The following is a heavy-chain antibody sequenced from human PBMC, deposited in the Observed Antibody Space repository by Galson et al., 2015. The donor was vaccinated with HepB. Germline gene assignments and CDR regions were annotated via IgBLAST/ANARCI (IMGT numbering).Heavy chain of an antibody. CDR2: MNPNSGNT. J-gene: IGHJ5*02. Sequence: SVKVSCKASGYIFTSYDINWVRQATGQGLEWMGWMNPNSGNTDYAQKFQGRVTMTRSTSISTAYLQLSSLTSEDTAVYYCSRDDGGISGWFDPWGQGTLVTVSS. D-gene: IGHD4-23*01. V-gene: IGHV1-8*02. CDR1: GYIFTSYD. CDR3: SRDDGGISGWFDP.